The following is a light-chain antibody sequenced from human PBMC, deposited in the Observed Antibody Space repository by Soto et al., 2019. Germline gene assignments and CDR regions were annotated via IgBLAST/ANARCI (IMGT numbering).Light chain of an antibody. V-gene: IGKV3-15*01. Sequence: EIVMTQSPATLSVSRGERTTLXXRASQSVSSNLAWYQQKPGQAPRXVIYGASTRATGIPARFSGSGAGTEFTLTISSLQSEDFAVYYCQQYNNWPGTFGQGTKVDIK. CDR2: GAS. CDR3: QQYNNWPGT. J-gene: IGKJ1*01. CDR1: QSVSSN.